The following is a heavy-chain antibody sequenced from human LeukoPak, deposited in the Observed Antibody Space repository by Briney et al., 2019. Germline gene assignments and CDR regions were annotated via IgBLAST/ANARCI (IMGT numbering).Heavy chain of an antibody. Sequence: GASVKVSCKASGGTFSSYAISWVRQAPGQGLEWMGGIIPMFGTANYAQKFLGRVTITADESTNTAYMELSSLISEDTAVYYCARGETDMASYDYWGQGTLVTVSS. CDR3: ARGETDMASYDY. J-gene: IGHJ4*02. D-gene: IGHD5-18*01. CDR1: GGTFSSYA. V-gene: IGHV1-69*13. CDR2: IIPMFGTA.